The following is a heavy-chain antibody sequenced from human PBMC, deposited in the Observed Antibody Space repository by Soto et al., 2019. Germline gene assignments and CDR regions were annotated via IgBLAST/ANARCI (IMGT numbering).Heavy chain of an antibody. CDR1: GFTFNSYS. J-gene: IGHJ4*02. D-gene: IGHD6-19*01. CDR3: VREWSISVAAPGY. V-gene: IGHV3-21*01. CDR2: ISSFSNYM. Sequence: GGSLRLSCAVSGFTFNSYSMNWVRQAPGKGLEWVSSISSFSNYMYYADSVKGRFTISRDNSKNTLNLQMNSLRVEDTAIYYWVREWSISVAAPGYCGQVNLVTVSS.